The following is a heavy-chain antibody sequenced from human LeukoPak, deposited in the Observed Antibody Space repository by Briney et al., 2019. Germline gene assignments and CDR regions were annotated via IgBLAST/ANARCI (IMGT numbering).Heavy chain of an antibody. D-gene: IGHD6-19*01. CDR2: IKQGGNEK. CDR1: GFTFSNYW. Sequence: GRSLRLSCAASGFTFSNYWMSWVRQAPGKGLEWVANIKQGGNEKHYVESVKDRFTISRDNAKNSLYLQMNSLRGEDTAVYYCARVSGYSSGWSSSDFDYWGQGTLVTVSS. J-gene: IGHJ4*02. V-gene: IGHV3-7*01. CDR3: ARVSGYSSGWSSSDFDY.